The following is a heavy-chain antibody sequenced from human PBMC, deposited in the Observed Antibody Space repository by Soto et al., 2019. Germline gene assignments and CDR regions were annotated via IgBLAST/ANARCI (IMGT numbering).Heavy chain of an antibody. V-gene: IGHV3-53*01. D-gene: IGHD3-10*01. CDR3: VLWPPYCFDY. CDR2: IYSGGST. J-gene: IGHJ4*02. Sequence: GGSLRLSCAASGFTVSSNYMSWVRQAPGKGLEWVSVIYSGGSTYYADSVKGRFTISRDNSKNTLYLQMNSLRAEDTAVYYCVLWPPYCFDYWGQRTLVTVSS. CDR1: GFTVSSNY.